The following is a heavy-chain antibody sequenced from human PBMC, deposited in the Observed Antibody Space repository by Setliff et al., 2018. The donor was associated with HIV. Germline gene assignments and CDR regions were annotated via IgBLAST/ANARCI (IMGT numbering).Heavy chain of an antibody. D-gene: IGHD5-12*01. CDR1: EYMILAYK. Sequence: ASVKVSCKATEYMILAYKMNWVRQAPGQGLEWIGRISPNNGVAEYAPKFQGRVIMTLDTSTNTAHMELIRPRFDDTAVYYCARAHFLVAMTRNWFDPWGQGTLVTVSS. V-gene: IGHV1-2*06. J-gene: IGHJ5*02. CDR2: ISPNNGVA. CDR3: ARAHFLVAMTRNWFDP.